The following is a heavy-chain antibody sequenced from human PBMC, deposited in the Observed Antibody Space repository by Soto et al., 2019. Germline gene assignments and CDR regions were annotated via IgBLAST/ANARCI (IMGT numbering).Heavy chain of an antibody. V-gene: IGHV4-34*01. CDR1: GGSFSDYY. Sequence: SETLSLTCAVYGGSFSDYYWSWIRQPPGKGLEWIGEITHSGSTNYNPSLKSRVTISVDTSKNQFSLKLSSVTAADTAVYYCARRTYYDISGYYRPRYYFVYWGKGTLVTVYS. CDR2: ITHSGST. D-gene: IGHD3-22*01. J-gene: IGHJ4*02. CDR3: ARRTYYDISGYYRPRYYFVY.